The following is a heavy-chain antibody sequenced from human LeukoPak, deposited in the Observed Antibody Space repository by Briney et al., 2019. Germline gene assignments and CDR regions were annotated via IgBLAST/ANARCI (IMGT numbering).Heavy chain of an antibody. CDR2: IYYSGST. D-gene: IGHD3-9*01. Sequence: SETLSLTCTVSGGSISSSSHYWGWIRQPPGKGLEWIGSIYYSGSTYYNPSLKSRVTISVDTSKNQFSLKLSSVTAADTAVYYCARPGILTGYFDYWGQGTLVTVSS. CDR3: ARPGILTGYFDY. CDR1: GGSISSSSHY. J-gene: IGHJ4*02. V-gene: IGHV4-39*01.